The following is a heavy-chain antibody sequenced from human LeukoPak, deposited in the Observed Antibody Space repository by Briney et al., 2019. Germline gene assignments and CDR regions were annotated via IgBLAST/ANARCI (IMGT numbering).Heavy chain of an antibody. CDR1: GYTFTSYP. CDR3: ARVGATPVDY. D-gene: IGHD1-26*01. J-gene: IGHJ4*02. V-gene: IGHV1-3*01. Sequence: ASVKVSCKASGYTFTSYPLHWVRQAPGQGLEWMGWINAGNGDTKYSQKFQGRVTITRDTTASTACVDESSLTSEDTAVYYCARVGATPVDYWGQGTLVTVSS. CDR2: INAGNGDT.